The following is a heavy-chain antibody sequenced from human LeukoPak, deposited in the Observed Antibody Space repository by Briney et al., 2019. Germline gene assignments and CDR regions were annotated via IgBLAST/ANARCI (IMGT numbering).Heavy chain of an antibody. Sequence: GGSLRLSCAASGFTFSSYAMHWVRQAPGKGLEWVAVISYDGSNKYYADSVKRRFTISRDNSKNTLYLQMNSLRAEDTAVYYCARGIDPGYSYGPFDYWGQGTLVTVSS. CDR2: ISYDGSNK. CDR1: GFTFSSYA. D-gene: IGHD5-18*01. CDR3: ARGIDPGYSYGPFDY. J-gene: IGHJ4*02. V-gene: IGHV3-30-3*01.